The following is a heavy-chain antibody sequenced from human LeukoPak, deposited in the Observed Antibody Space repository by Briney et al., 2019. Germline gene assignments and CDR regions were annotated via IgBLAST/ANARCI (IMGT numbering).Heavy chain of an antibody. J-gene: IGHJ4*02. CDR3: AKTGGIAAPSGRVDY. Sequence: GGSLRLSCAASGFTFSSYAMHWVRQAPGKGLEWVAVISYDGSNKYYADSVKGRFTISRDNSKNTLYLQMNSLRAEDTAVYYCAKTGGIAAPSGRVDYWGQGTLVTVSS. D-gene: IGHD6-13*01. V-gene: IGHV3-30-3*02. CDR2: ISYDGSNK. CDR1: GFTFSSYA.